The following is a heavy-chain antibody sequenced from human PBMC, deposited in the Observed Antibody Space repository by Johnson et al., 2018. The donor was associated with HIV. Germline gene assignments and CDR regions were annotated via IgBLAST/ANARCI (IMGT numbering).Heavy chain of an antibody. J-gene: IGHJ3*02. CDR1: GFTFSSYW. D-gene: IGHD3-22*01. CDR3: ARDPELDYFDNRAFDI. Sequence: VQLVESGGGVVQPGTSLRLSCAASGFTFSSYWMSWVRQAPGKGLEWVANIKQDGSEKYYVDSVKGRFTISRDNAKNSLSLQMDSLRAEDTAVYYCARDPELDYFDNRAFDIWGQGTMVTVSS. CDR2: IKQDGSEK. V-gene: IGHV3-7*01.